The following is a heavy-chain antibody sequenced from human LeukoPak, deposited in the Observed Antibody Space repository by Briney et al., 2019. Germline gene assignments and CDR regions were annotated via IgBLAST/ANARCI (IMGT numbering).Heavy chain of an antibody. V-gene: IGHV3-23*01. J-gene: IGHJ6*03. CDR3: AKDLHYDILTGPPYYYYMDV. CDR2: ISGSGGST. Sequence: GGSLRLSCAASGFTFSSYAMFWVRQAPGKGLEWVSGISGSGGSTYYADSVKGRFTISRDNSKNTLYLQMNSLRAEDTAVYYCAKDLHYDILTGPPYYYYMDVWGKGTTVTVSS. CDR1: GFTFSSYA. D-gene: IGHD3-9*01.